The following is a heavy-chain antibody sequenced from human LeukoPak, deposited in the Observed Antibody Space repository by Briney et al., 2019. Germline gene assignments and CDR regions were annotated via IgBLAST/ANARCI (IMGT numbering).Heavy chain of an antibody. Sequence: SETLSLTCAVYGGSFSGYYWSWIRQPPGKGVEWIREINHSGSTNYNPSLKSRVTISVDTSKTQSPRKLSSVPAADPAVYYCARGRSYLRATIIDYCGQGTLVTVSS. CDR3: ARGRSYLRATIIDY. D-gene: IGHD1-26*01. J-gene: IGHJ4*02. V-gene: IGHV4-34*01. CDR2: INHSGST. CDR1: GGSFSGYY.